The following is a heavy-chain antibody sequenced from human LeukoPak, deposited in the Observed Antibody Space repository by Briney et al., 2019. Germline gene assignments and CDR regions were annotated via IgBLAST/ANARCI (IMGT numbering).Heavy chain of an antibody. CDR3: ARDRSDYCTSTSCYGGDHYFDY. Sequence: SETPSLTCTVSGGSISSYYWSWIRQPPGKGLEWIGYMSYSGSTNYNPSLKSRLTISVDTSKNQFSLKLSSVTAADTAVYFCARDRSDYCTSTSCYGGDHYFDYWGQGTLVTVSS. CDR2: MSYSGST. J-gene: IGHJ4*02. D-gene: IGHD2-2*01. V-gene: IGHV4-59*01. CDR1: GGSISSYY.